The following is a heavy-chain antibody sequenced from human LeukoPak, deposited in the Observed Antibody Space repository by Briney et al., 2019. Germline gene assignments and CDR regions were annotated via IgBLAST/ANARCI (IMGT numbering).Heavy chain of an antibody. CDR1: GGSISSSSYY. Sequence: SETLSLTCTVSGGSISSSSYYWGWIRQPPGKGLEWIGSIYYSGSTYYNPSLKSRVTISVDTSKNQFSLKLSSVTAADTAVYYCAKLLGTVTIYDYWGQGTRVTVSS. CDR2: IYYSGST. J-gene: IGHJ4*02. V-gene: IGHV4-39*01. D-gene: IGHD1-26*01. CDR3: AKLLGTVTIYDY.